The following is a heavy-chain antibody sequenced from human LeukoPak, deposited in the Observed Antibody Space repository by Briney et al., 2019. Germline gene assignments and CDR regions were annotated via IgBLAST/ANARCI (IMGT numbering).Heavy chain of an antibody. D-gene: IGHD3-10*01. CDR2: ISYGGSNK. CDR1: GFTFRSHA. Sequence: GGSLRLSCAASGFTFRSHAMHWVRQAPGKGLEWVAVISYGGSNKYYADSVKGRFTISRDNSKNTLYLQMNSLRAEDTAIYYCAREEYGEYYYDYWGQGTLVTVSS. V-gene: IGHV3-30-3*01. CDR3: AREEYGEYYYDY. J-gene: IGHJ4*02.